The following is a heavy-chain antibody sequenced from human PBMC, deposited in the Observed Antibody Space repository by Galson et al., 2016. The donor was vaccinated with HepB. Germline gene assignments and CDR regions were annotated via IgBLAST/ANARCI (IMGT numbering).Heavy chain of an antibody. V-gene: IGHV4-34*01. J-gene: IGHJ4*02. D-gene: IGHD1-26*01. CDR3: AMWAGIVGATHFDY. CDR2: INHGGIT. Sequence: SETLSLTCAVYGGSFSGYYWSWIRQPPGKGLEWIGEINHGGITNYNPSLESRVTISLDTSERQFSLKLSSVSAADTAVYYCAMWAGIVGATHFDYWGQGTPVTVSS. CDR1: GGSFSGYY.